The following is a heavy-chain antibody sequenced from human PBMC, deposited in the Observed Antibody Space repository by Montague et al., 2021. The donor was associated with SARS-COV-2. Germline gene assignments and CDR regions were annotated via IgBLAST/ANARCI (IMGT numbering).Heavy chain of an antibody. V-gene: IGHV4-34*01. Sequence: SETLSLTCAVHGTSFSGYYWNWIRQPPGRGLGWIGEINHGGSTKYSPSLKSRLTISADTSKNQFSLKLTSVAAADTAVYYCARLRDGVVPSPILGVGPYYSYYY. CDR3: ARLRDGVVPSPILGVGPYYSYYY. CDR1: GTSFSGYY. CDR2: INHGGST. D-gene: IGHD3-10*01. J-gene: IGHJ6*03.